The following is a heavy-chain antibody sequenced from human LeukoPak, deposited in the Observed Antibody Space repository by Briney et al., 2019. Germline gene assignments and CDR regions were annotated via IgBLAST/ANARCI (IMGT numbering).Heavy chain of an antibody. J-gene: IGHJ4*02. CDR3: ARDLRIAVAGPVGGSDY. CDR2: INPNSGGT. Sequence: ASVKVSCKASGYTFTGYYMHWVRQAPGQGLEWMGWINPNSGGTNYAQKFQGRVTMTRDTSISTAYMELSRLRSDDTAVYYCARDLRIAVAGPVGGSDYWGQGTLVTVSS. D-gene: IGHD6-19*01. V-gene: IGHV1-2*02. CDR1: GYTFTGYY.